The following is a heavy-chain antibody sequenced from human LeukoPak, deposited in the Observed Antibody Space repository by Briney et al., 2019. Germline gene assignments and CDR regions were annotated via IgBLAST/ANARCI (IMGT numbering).Heavy chain of an antibody. CDR1: GFTFSNYA. CDR2: ISGSGGST. D-gene: IGHD6-19*01. V-gene: IGHV3-23*01. J-gene: IGHJ4*02. CDR3: AKDSEYSSGWYQDY. Sequence: PGGSLRLSCAASGFTFSNYAMSWVRQAPGKGLEWVSTISGSGGSTYYADFVKGRFTISRDNSKNTLYLQMSSLRAEDTAVYYCAKDSEYSSGWYQDYWGQGTLVTVSS.